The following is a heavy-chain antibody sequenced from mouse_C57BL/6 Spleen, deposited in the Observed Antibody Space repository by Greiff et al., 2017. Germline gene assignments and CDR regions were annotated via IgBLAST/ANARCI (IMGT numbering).Heavy chain of an antibody. V-gene: IGHV2-9-1*01. CDR2: IWTGGGT. CDR3: ATTYSNYNAMDY. D-gene: IGHD2-5*01. J-gene: IGHJ4*01. CDR1: GFSLTSYA. Sequence: QVQLKESGPGLVAPSQSLSITCTVSGFSLTSYAISWVRQPPGKGLEWLGVIWTGGGTNYNSALQSRLSISKDNSKKRVFLKKNSRQTDDTARDYCATTYSNYNAMDYWGQGTSVTVSS.